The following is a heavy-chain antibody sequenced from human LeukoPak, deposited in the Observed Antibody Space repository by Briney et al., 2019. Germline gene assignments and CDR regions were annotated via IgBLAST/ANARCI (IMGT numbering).Heavy chain of an antibody. J-gene: IGHJ4*02. V-gene: IGHV4-59*01. CDR1: GGSINNYY. D-gene: IGHD5-12*01. CDR2: IYYSGST. CDR3: AGRSGRRGGVDY. Sequence: TSETLSLTCSISGGSINNYYWSWIRQPPGEGLEWIGYIYYSGSTNFNPSLKSRVSISVDTSKNQFSLNLRSVTAADTAVYYCAGRSGRRGGVDYWGQGTLVTVSS.